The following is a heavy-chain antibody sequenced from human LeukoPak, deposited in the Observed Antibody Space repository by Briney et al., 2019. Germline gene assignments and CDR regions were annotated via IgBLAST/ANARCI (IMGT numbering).Heavy chain of an antibody. V-gene: IGHV7-4-1*02. Sequence: ASVKVSCKDSGYTFTSYAMNWVRQAPGQGLEWMGWINTNTGNPTYAQGFTGRFVFSLDTSVSTAYLQISSLKAEDTAVYYCAREMQGGYSYGSYNWFDPWGQGTLVTVSS. CDR1: GYTFTSYA. CDR2: INTNTGNP. CDR3: AREMQGGYSYGSYNWFDP. D-gene: IGHD5-18*01. J-gene: IGHJ5*02.